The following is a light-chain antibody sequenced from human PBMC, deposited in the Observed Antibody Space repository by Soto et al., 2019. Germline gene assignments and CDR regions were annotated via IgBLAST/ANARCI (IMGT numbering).Light chain of an antibody. CDR2: GDD. CDR1: SSNIGSHT. CDR3: AAWDDSLNGYV. Sequence: QSVLTQPPSTSGTPGQTVAISCSGTSSNIGSHTVNWYQQLPGTAPKLLIYGDDQRPSGVPDRFSGSKSGTSASLAISGLQSDIEADYYCAAWDDSLNGYVFGIGTKLTVL. V-gene: IGLV1-44*01. J-gene: IGLJ1*01.